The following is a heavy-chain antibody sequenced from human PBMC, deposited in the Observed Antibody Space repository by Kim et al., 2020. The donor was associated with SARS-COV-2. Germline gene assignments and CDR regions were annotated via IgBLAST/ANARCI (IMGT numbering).Heavy chain of an antibody. CDR1: GFTFSNFR. CDR2: INQDGNEK. CDR3: ARKDYGSGTDDAFDV. Sequence: GGSLRLSCVASGFTFSNFRMNWVRQGPGKGLEWVANINQDGNEKNYVDSVKGRFSISRDNVQNSLYLQMNSLRADDTAVYYCARKDYGSGTDDAFDVWGQGTLVSVSS. J-gene: IGHJ3*01. D-gene: IGHD3-10*01. V-gene: IGHV3-7*01.